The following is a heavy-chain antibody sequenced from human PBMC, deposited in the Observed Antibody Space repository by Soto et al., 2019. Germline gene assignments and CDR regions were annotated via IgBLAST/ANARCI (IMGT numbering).Heavy chain of an antibody. D-gene: IGHD3-3*01. Sequence: ASVKVSCKASGYTFTSYGISWVRQAPGQGLEWMGWISAYNGNTNYAQKLQGRVTMTTDTSTSTAYMELRSLRSEDTAVYYFARDRRLRFLLLGWFDPWGQGTLVTVSS. V-gene: IGHV1-18*01. J-gene: IGHJ5*02. CDR1: GYTFTSYG. CDR2: ISAYNGNT. CDR3: ARDRRLRFLLLGWFDP.